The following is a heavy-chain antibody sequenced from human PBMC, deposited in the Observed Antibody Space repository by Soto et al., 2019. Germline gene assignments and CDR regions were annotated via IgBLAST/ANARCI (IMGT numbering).Heavy chain of an antibody. CDR2: ASPDGTST. J-gene: IGHJ5*02. Sequence: EVQLVESGGGLVQPGGSLRLSCAASGFTFSSFWMHWVRQAPGKGLEWVSRASPDGTSTSYAASVKGRFTISRDNAKNTLFMQMNSLRAEDTAVYYCTRHGSVDYFLCDPWGQGTLVTVSS. CDR3: TRHGSVDYFLCDP. CDR1: GFTFSSFW. V-gene: IGHV3-74*01. D-gene: IGHD4-17*01.